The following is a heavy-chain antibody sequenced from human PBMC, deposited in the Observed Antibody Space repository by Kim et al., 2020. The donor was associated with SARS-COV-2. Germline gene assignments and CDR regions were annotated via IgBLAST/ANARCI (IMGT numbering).Heavy chain of an antibody. V-gene: IGHV4-34*01. CDR3: AREDLPTSSLDY. J-gene: IGHJ4*02. Sequence: NNYNSSLKSRVTISVDTSKNQFSLKMTSVTAADTALYYCAREDLPTSSLDYWGQGTLVTVSS. D-gene: IGHD6-6*01. CDR2: N.